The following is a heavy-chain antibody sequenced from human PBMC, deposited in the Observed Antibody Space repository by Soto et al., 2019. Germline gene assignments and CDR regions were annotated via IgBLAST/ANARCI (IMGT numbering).Heavy chain of an antibody. CDR2: ISSSSSYI. CDR3: ASAEIVVVPAAAYMDV. D-gene: IGHD2-2*01. V-gene: IGHV3-21*01. CDR1: GFTFSSYS. Sequence: GGSLRLSCAASGFTFSSYSMNWVRQAPGKGLEWVSSISSSSSYIYYADSVKGRFTISRDNAKNSLYLQMNSLRAQETAVYYCASAEIVVVPAAAYMDVWGQGT. J-gene: IGHJ6*02.